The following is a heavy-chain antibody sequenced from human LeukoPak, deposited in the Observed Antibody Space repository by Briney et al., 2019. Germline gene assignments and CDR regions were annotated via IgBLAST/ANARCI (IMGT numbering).Heavy chain of an antibody. V-gene: IGHV4-39*01. CDR1: GGSISSYY. Sequence: PSETLSLTCAVSGGSISSYYWGWIRQPPGKGLEWIGSIYYSGSTYYNPSLKSRVTISVDTSKNQFSLKLSSVTAADTAVYYCARQWVVVVVAAPNWFDPWGRGTLVTVSS. D-gene: IGHD2-15*01. CDR2: IYYSGST. J-gene: IGHJ5*02. CDR3: ARQWVVVVVAAPNWFDP.